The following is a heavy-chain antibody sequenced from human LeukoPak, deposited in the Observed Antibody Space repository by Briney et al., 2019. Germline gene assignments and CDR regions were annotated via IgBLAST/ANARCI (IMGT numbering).Heavy chain of an antibody. CDR3: ARGRVVVVPAAPYYYYYYMDV. D-gene: IGHD2-2*01. V-gene: IGHV4-34*01. CDR2: INHSGST. Sequence: PSETLSLTCAVYGGSFSGYYWSWIRQPPGKGLEWIGEINHSGSTNYNPSLKSRVTISVDTSKNQFSLKLSSVTAADTAVYYCARGRVVVVPAAPYYYYYYMDVGGKGTTVTVSS. CDR1: GGSFSGYY. J-gene: IGHJ6*03.